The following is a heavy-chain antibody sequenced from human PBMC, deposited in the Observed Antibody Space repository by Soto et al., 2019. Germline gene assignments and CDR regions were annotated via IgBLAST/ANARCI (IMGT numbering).Heavy chain of an antibody. D-gene: IGHD3-10*01. CDR3: TRGPRPISTGTGAY. CDR2: IKSRPDGETR. J-gene: IGHJ4*02. CDR1: GFTFSGAW. Sequence: GGSLRLSCAASGFTFSGAWMSWVRQAPGKGLESLGRIKSRPDGETRDYTALVKGRFTISRDDAKNTVYLQMNSLKAEDTAVYYCTRGPRPISTGTGAYWGQGTQVTVSS. V-gene: IGHV3-15*01.